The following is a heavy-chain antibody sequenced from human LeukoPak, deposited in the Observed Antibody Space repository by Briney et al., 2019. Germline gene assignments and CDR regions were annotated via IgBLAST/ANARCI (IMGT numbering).Heavy chain of an antibody. CDR1: GYTFTSYY. D-gene: IGHD4-11*01. V-gene: IGHV1-46*01. Sequence: ASVKVSCKASGYTFTSYYMHWVRQAPGQGLEWMGIINPSGGSTSYAQKFQGRVTTTRDTSTSTVYMELSSLRSEDTAVYYCACYSTEGFDYWGQGTLVTVSS. CDR2: INPSGGST. CDR3: ACYSTEGFDY. J-gene: IGHJ4*02.